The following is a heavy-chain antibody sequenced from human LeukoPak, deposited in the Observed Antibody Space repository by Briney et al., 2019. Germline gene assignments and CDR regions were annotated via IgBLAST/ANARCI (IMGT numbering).Heavy chain of an antibody. CDR2: ISGSGGST. CDR1: GFTFSSYA. D-gene: IGHD1-26*01. Sequence: GGSLRLSCAASGFTFSSYAMSWVRQAPGKGLEWVSAISGSGGSTYYADSVKGRFTISRDNSKNTLYLQMNSLRAEDTAVYYCAKDPCSGIYGLYYMDVWGKGTTVTVSS. V-gene: IGHV3-23*01. CDR3: AKDPCSGIYGLYYMDV. J-gene: IGHJ6*03.